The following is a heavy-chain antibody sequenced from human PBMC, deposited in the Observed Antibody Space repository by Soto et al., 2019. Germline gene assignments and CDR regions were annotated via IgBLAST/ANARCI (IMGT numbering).Heavy chain of an antibody. CDR1: GGSFTSNNW. CDR3: ASRDPGTSVDY. Sequence: SETLSLTCAVSGGSFTSNNWWTWVRQPPGQGLEWIGEIYRTGSTNYNPSLKSRVTISLDKSENQFSLKGTSLTAADTAVYYCASRDPGTSVDYWGQGTLVTVSS. J-gene: IGHJ4*02. CDR2: IYRTGST. D-gene: IGHD1-7*01. V-gene: IGHV4-4*02.